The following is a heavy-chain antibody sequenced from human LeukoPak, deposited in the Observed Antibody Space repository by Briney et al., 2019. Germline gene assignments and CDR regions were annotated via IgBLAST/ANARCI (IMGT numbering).Heavy chain of an antibody. J-gene: IGHJ5*02. CDR2: IKQDGSEK. CDR1: GFTFSSYW. Sequence: GGSLRLSCAASGFTFSSYWMSWVRQAPGKGLEWVANIKQDGSEKYYVDSVKGRFTISRDNAKNSLYLQMNSLRAEDTAVYYCARVGCSGGSCYSGRGPFDPWGQGALVTVSS. V-gene: IGHV3-7*01. D-gene: IGHD2-15*01. CDR3: ARVGCSGGSCYSGRGPFDP.